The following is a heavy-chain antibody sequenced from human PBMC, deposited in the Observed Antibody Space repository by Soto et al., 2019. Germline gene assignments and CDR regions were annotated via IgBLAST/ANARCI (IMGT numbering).Heavy chain of an antibody. D-gene: IGHD3-22*01. Sequence: ASVKVSCKASGYTFTIYPMHWVRQAPGQGLEWMGWINAGNGDTKYSQKFQGRVTITRDTSASTAYMDLSSLRSEDTAVYYCARDWTHYDSSGPGDYWGQGTLVTVSS. CDR3: ARDWTHYDSSGPGDY. J-gene: IGHJ4*02. CDR2: INAGNGDT. CDR1: GYTFTIYP. V-gene: IGHV1-3*01.